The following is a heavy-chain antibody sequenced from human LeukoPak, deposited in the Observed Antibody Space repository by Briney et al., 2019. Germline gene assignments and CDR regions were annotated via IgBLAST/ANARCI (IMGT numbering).Heavy chain of an antibody. CDR1: GFTFSSYG. J-gene: IGHJ4*02. Sequence: PGGSLRLSCAASGFTFSSYGLHWFRQAPGKGLEWVAVTSYDGSKKDYADSVKGRFTISRDNSKNTLYLQMNSLKPEDTAVYYCNCYDSRGYGHWGQGTLVTVSS. D-gene: IGHD3-22*01. CDR3: NCYDSRGYGH. V-gene: IGHV3-30*03. CDR2: TSYDGSKK.